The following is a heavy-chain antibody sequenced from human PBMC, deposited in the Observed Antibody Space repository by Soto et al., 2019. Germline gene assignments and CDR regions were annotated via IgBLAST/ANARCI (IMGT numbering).Heavy chain of an antibody. D-gene: IGHD4-17*01. J-gene: IGHJ5*02. Sequence: SETLSLTCAVSGYSISSGYYWGWIRQPPGKGLEWIASIYHSGSTYYNPSLKSRVTISVDTSKNQFSLKLSSVTAADTAVYYCARGAATVTPGWFDPWRQGTLVTVSS. V-gene: IGHV4-38-2*01. CDR2: IYHSGST. CDR1: GYSISSGYY. CDR3: ARGAATVTPGWFDP.